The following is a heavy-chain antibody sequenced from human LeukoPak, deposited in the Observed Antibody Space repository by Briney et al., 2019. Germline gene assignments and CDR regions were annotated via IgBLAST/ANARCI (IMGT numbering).Heavy chain of an antibody. D-gene: IGHD3-10*01. Sequence: ASVKVSCKASGYTFTSYAMHWVRQAPGQRLEWMGWINAGNGNTKYSQKFQGRVTITRDTSASTAYMELSSLRSEDTAVYYCARDGPTIDLLWSLYGMDVWGQGTTVTVSS. CDR1: GYTFTSYA. CDR2: INAGNGNT. CDR3: ARDGPTIDLLWSLYGMDV. J-gene: IGHJ6*02. V-gene: IGHV1-3*01.